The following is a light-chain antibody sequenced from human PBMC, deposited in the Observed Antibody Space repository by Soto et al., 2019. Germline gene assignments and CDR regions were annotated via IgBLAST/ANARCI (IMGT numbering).Light chain of an antibody. Sequence: QSALTQPRSVSWSPGQSVTIFCTGTNSDVCDYDYVSWYQHHAGKAPKLLVYDVTKRPSGVPDRFSGSKSGNTASLTISGLQADDEADYYCCSYADKYTYVFGTGTKLTVL. CDR2: DVT. J-gene: IGLJ1*01. CDR1: NSDVCDYDY. CDR3: CSYADKYTYV. V-gene: IGLV2-11*01.